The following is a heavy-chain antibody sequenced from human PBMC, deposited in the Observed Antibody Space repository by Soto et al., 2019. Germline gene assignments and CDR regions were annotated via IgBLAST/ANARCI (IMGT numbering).Heavy chain of an antibody. V-gene: IGHV3-33*01. CDR2: IWYDGSNK. J-gene: IGHJ4*02. Sequence: QVQLVESGGGVVQPGRSLRLSCAASGFTFSSYGMHWVRQAPGKGLEWVAVIWYDGSNKYYADSVKGRFTISRDNSKNTLYLQMNSLRAEDTAVYYCAREVVLTEWYFDNWGQGILVTVSS. CDR3: AREVVLTEWYFDN. CDR1: GFTFSSYG. D-gene: IGHD2-21*01.